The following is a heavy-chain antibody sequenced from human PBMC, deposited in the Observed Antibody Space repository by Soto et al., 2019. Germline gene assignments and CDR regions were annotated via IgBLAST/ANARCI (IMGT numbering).Heavy chain of an antibody. J-gene: IGHJ4*02. CDR1: GFTFSSYG. D-gene: IGHD3-16*02. Sequence: QVQLVESGGGVVQPGRSLRLSCAASGFTFSSYGMHWVRQAPGKGLEWVAVIWYDGSNKYYADSVKGRFTISRDNSKNTLSLQMNSLRAEDTAVYYCAIDQGWGSYRYNFDYWGQGTLVTVSS. CDR2: IWYDGSNK. V-gene: IGHV3-33*01. CDR3: AIDQGWGSYRYNFDY.